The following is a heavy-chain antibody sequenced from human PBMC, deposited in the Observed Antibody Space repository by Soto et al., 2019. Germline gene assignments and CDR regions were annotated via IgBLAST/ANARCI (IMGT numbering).Heavy chain of an antibody. CDR2: ISYDGSNK. D-gene: IGHD3-22*01. J-gene: IGHJ4*02. CDR1: GFSFSSYS. Sequence: GGSLRLSCAASGFSFSSYSMHWVRQAPGKGLEWVAVISYDGSNKYYADSVKGRFTISRDNSKNTLYLQMNSLRAEDTAVYYCARDYYKYYDSSGYYRSPAYWGQGTLVTVSS. V-gene: IGHV3-30*04. CDR3: ARDYYKYYDSSGYYRSPAY.